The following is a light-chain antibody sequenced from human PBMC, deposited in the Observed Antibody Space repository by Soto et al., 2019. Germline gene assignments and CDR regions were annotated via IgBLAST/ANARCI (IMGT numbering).Light chain of an antibody. Sequence: DIQMTQSPSTLSASVGDRVTITCRASQSTSTWLAWYQHKPGKAPNLLIYKASSLESGVPSRFSGSGSGTEFTLTISSLQPDDDATDDGQQYGRYRTFGQGTKVEIK. V-gene: IGKV1-5*03. CDR3: QQYGRYRT. CDR1: QSTSTW. CDR2: KAS. J-gene: IGKJ1*01.